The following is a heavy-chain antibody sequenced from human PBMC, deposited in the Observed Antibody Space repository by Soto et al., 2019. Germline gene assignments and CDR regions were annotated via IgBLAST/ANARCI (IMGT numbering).Heavy chain of an antibody. V-gene: IGHV3-33*08. CDR1: CFTFDDYT. CDR2: ISCDGSNK. CDR3: ATSKNWYFDL. Sequence: GGSLTLSCASACFTFDDYTMHWVRQAPGKGLEWVAVISCDGSNKYYADSVKGRFTISRDNTKNTMYLQMNSLRAEDTAVYYCATSKNWYFDLWGRGTLVTVSS. J-gene: IGHJ2*01.